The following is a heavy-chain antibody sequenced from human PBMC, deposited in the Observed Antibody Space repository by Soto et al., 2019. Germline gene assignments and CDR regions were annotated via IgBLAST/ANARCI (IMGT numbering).Heavy chain of an antibody. CDR3: AKGRWGDSGSSGGEFDY. Sequence: PGGSLRLSCAASGFTFDDYAMHWVRQAPGKGLEWVSGISWNSGSIGYADSVKGRFTISRDNAKNSLYLQMNSLRAEDTALYYCAKGRWGDSGSSGGEFDYWGQGTLVTVSS. CDR1: GFTFDDYA. CDR2: ISWNSGSI. J-gene: IGHJ4*02. V-gene: IGHV3-9*01. D-gene: IGHD1-26*01.